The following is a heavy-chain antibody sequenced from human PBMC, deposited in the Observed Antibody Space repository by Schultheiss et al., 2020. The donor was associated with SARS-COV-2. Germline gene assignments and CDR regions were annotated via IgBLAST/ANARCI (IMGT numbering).Heavy chain of an antibody. D-gene: IGHD3-9*01. Sequence: SETLSLTCTVSGGSISSGGYYWSWIRQPPGKGLEWIGSIYHSGSTYYNPSLKSRVTISVDTSKNQFSLKLSSVTAADTAVYYCARSLNYDILTGHAAFDPWGQGTLVTVSS. CDR1: GGSISSGGYY. CDR3: ARSLNYDILTGHAAFDP. V-gene: IGHV4-39*07. J-gene: IGHJ5*02. CDR2: IYHSGST.